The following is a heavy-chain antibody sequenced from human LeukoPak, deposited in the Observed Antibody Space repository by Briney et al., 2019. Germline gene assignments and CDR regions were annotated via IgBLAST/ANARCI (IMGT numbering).Heavy chain of an antibody. CDR1: GYSFTSYW. D-gene: IGHD2-8*01. J-gene: IGHJ6*03. Sequence: GESLKISCKGSGYSFTSYWIGWVRQMPGKGLGWMGIIYPDDSDTRYSPSFEGQVIIAVDKSITTAYLQWSSLKASDTATYYCARHGHCTNGVCYSNYYYYMDVWGKGTTVTVSS. CDR2: IYPDDSDT. V-gene: IGHV5-51*01. CDR3: ARHGHCTNGVCYSNYYYYMDV.